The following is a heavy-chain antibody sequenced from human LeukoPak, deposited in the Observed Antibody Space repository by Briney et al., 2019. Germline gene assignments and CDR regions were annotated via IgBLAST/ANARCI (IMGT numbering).Heavy chain of an antibody. V-gene: IGHV4-61*02. D-gene: IGHD4-17*01. CDR2: IYTSGST. J-gene: IGHJ4*02. CDR1: GGSISSGSYY. CDR3: AREAPLPTVVDY. Sequence: SETLSLTCTVSGGSISSGSYYWSWIRQPAGKGLEWIGRIYTSGSTNYNPSLKSRVTISVDTSKNQFSLKLSSVTAADTAVYYCAREAPLPTVVDYWGQGTLVTVSS.